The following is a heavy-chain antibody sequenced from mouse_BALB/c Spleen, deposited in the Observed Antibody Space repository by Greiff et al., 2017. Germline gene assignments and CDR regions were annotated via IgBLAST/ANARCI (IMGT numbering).Heavy chain of an antibody. D-gene: IGHD1-1*01. CDR3: ARRGYYYGSYAMDY. Sequence: EVKVEESGGGLVKPGGSLKLSCAASGFAFSSYDMSWVRQTPEKRLEWVAYISSGGGSTYYPDTVKGRFTISRDNAKNTLYLQMSSLKSEDTAMYYCARRGYYYGSYAMDYWGQGTSVTVSS. J-gene: IGHJ4*01. CDR1: GFAFSSYD. CDR2: ISSGGGST. V-gene: IGHV5-12-1*01.